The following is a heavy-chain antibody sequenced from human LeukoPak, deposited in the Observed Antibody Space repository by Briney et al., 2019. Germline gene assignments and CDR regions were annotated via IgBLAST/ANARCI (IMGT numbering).Heavy chain of an antibody. Sequence: PGRSLRLSCAASGFTFDDYAMHWVRQAPGKGLEWVSGISWNSGSIAYADSVKGRFTISRDNAKNSLYLQMNSLRAEDMALYYCAKESRRYCSSTSCVYFDYWGQGTLVTVSS. CDR1: GFTFDDYA. V-gene: IGHV3-9*03. J-gene: IGHJ4*02. D-gene: IGHD2-2*01. CDR3: AKESRRYCSSTSCVYFDY. CDR2: ISWNSGSI.